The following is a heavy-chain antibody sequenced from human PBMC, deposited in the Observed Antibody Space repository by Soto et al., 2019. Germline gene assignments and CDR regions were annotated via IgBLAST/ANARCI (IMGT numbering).Heavy chain of an antibody. CDR2: IYSTENT. CDR1: GGSVSSNSYS. Sequence: SETLSLTCTVSGGSVSSNSYSWGWIRQSPGKGLEWIGIIYSTENTYYHPSLLSRVTISADTSMNEFSLILTSVTATDTAVYYCARHADRGTYTLAFHVWGQGKMVT. J-gene: IGHJ3*01. D-gene: IGHD3-16*01. V-gene: IGHV4-39*01. CDR3: ARHADRGTYTLAFHV.